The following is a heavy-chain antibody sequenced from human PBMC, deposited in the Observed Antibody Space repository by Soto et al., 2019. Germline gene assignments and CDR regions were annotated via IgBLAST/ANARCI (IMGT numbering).Heavy chain of an antibody. V-gene: IGHV3-33*01. Sequence: QVQLVESGGGVVQPGRSLRLSCAASGFTFSSYGMHWVHQAPGKGLEWVAVIWYDGSNKYYADSVKGRFTISRDNSKNTLYLQMNSLRAEDTAVYYCAREGIQLWVTHYYYYGMDVWGQGTTVTVSS. J-gene: IGHJ6*02. D-gene: IGHD5-18*01. CDR1: GFTFSSYG. CDR3: AREGIQLWVTHYYYYGMDV. CDR2: IWYDGSNK.